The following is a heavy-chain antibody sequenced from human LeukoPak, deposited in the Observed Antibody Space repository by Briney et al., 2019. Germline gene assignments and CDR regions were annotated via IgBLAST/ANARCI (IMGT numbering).Heavy chain of an antibody. V-gene: IGHV4-59*01. Sequence: SETLSLTCSVSGGSINSYYWSWIRQPPGKGLEWLGYIYYSGSIKYNPSLKSRVTMSVDTSKNQFSLKLSSVTAADTAVYYCARTFFTETWFDPWGQGTLVTVSS. CDR2: IYYSGSI. CDR1: GGSINSYY. D-gene: IGHD2/OR15-2a*01. CDR3: ARTFFTETWFDP. J-gene: IGHJ5*02.